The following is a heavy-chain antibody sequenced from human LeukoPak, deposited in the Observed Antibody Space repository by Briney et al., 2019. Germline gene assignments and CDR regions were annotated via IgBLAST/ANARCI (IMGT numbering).Heavy chain of an antibody. D-gene: IGHD5-24*01. CDR3: ARGGGERHYYYYYGMDV. CDR1: GGTFSSYA. J-gene: IGHJ6*02. V-gene: IGHV1-8*02. Sequence: ASVKVSCKASGGTFSSYAISWVRQATGQGLEWMGWMNPNSGNTGYAQKFQGRVTMTRNTSISTAYMELSSLRSEDTAVYYCARGGGERHYYYYYGMDVWGQGTTVTVSS. CDR2: MNPNSGNT.